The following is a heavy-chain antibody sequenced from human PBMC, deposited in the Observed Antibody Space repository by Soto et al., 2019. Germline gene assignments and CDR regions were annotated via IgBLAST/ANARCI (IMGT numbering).Heavy chain of an antibody. D-gene: IGHD2-21*02. V-gene: IGHV1-58*01. Sequence: SVKVSCKTSGFTFSSSAVHWVRQARGHRLEWMGWIDAGSGNTKYSQKLQGRVTITRDTSTSTAYMELSSLRPEDTAVYYCARSIVVVTALDYWGQGTLVTVSS. J-gene: IGHJ4*02. CDR2: IDAGSGNT. CDR1: GFTFSSSA. CDR3: ARSIVVVTALDY.